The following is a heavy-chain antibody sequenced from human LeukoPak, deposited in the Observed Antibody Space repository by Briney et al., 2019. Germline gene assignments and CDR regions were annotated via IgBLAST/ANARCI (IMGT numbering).Heavy chain of an antibody. Sequence: ASVKVSCKASGYTFTGYYMHWVRQAPGQGLEWMGWINPNSGDTKSAQTFHGRVTMTRDTSTGTAYMELSSLTSDDTAVYYCARAFVDTGVVSFDVWGQGTLVTVSS. D-gene: IGHD3-3*01. CDR3: ARAFVDTGVVSFDV. V-gene: IGHV1-2*02. CDR1: GYTFTGYY. J-gene: IGHJ4*02. CDR2: INPNSGDT.